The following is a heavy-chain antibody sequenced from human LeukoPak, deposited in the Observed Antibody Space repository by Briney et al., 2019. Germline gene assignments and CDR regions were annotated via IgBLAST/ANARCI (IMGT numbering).Heavy chain of an antibody. D-gene: IGHD3-9*01. J-gene: IGHJ3*02. CDR1: GLTLSIYT. V-gene: IGHV3-21*01. Sequence: GGSLRLSCASSGLTLSIYTINWARHAPGKGLEWVSSISSSSSYIYYADSVKARFTIYRDNAKNSLYLQMNSLRADDTAVYYCARDFERNFDWLLYTHAFVIWGQGTMVTVSS. CDR3: ARDFERNFDWLLYTHAFVI. CDR2: ISSSSSYI.